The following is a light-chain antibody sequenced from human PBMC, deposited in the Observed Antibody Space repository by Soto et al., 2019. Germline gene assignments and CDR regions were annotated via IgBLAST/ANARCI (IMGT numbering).Light chain of an antibody. V-gene: IGKV3-20*01. CDR1: QSVSNNY. Sequence: IVLTQSPGTLSLSPWESGTLSCRASQSVSNNYLAWYQQKPGQAHRLLIYGASNRATGIPDRFSGSGSGTVFPLTISRLEPEEFAVYYCQQYGSSGTFGQGTKVDIK. CDR3: QQYGSSGT. CDR2: GAS. J-gene: IGKJ1*01.